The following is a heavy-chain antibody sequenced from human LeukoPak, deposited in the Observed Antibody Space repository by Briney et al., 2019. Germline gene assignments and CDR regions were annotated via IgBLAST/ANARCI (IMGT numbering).Heavy chain of an antibody. CDR3: ARDSDLGWAVPVTAPFDY. CDR1: GYTFTSYG. Sequence: ASVKVSCKASGYTFTSYGISWVRQAPGQGLEWMGCISAYNGNTNYAQKLQGRVTTTTDTSTSTAYMERRGLRCYDTAVGHCARDSDLGWAVPVTAPFDYWGQGTLVTVCS. D-gene: IGHD6-19*01. CDR2: ISAYNGNT. V-gene: IGHV1-18*01. J-gene: IGHJ4*02.